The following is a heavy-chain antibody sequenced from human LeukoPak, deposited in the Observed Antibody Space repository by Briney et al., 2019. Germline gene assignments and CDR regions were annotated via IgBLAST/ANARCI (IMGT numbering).Heavy chain of an antibody. CDR3: ATDYGSGSTMAYYFDY. D-gene: IGHD3-10*01. J-gene: IGHJ4*02. CDR2: ISGSGGST. CDR1: GFTFSSYA. Sequence: GGSLRLSCAASGFTFSSYAMSWVRQAPGKGLEWVSAISGSGGSTYFADSVKGRFTISRDNSKNTLYLQMNSLRAEDTAVFYCATDYGSGSTMAYYFDYWGQGTLVTVSS. V-gene: IGHV3-23*01.